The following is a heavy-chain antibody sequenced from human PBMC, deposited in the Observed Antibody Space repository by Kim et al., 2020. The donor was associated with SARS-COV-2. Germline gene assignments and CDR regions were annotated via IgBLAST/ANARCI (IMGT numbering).Heavy chain of an antibody. V-gene: IGHV3-23*01. D-gene: IGHD2-15*01. CDR2: ITYSATGT. CDR1: GFTFSSYA. J-gene: IGHJ4*02. Sequence: GGSLRLSCSASGFTFSSYAMNWVRQAPAKELEWVSSITYSATGTYYADSVKGRFTISRDDSKNTLDLQMNSLRADDTAVYYCAKSPVRFCSGVWCNPFDSWGQGAQVTVSS. CDR3: AKSPVRFCSGVWCNPFDS.